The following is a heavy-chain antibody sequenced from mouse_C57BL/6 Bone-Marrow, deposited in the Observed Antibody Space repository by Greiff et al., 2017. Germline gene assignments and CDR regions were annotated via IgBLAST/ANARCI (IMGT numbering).Heavy chain of an antibody. D-gene: IGHD2-5*01. CDR3: ARSRYSNFYYAMDY. J-gene: IGHJ4*01. V-gene: IGHV1-81*01. CDR1: GYTFTSYG. CDR2: IYPRSGNT. Sequence: QVQLQQSGAELARPGASVKLSCKASGYTFTSYGISWVKQRTGQGLEWIGEIYPRSGNTYYNEKFKGKATLTADKSSSTAYMELRSLTSEDSAVYFCARSRYSNFYYAMDYWGQGTSVTVSS.